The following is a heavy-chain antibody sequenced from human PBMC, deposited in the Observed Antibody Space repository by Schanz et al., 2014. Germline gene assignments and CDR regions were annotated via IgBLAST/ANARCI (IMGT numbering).Heavy chain of an antibody. CDR1: GFTFRTNA. D-gene: IGHD2-2*01. V-gene: IGHV3-21*01. J-gene: IGHJ4*02. CDR2: ISSSGSYI. Sequence: EVQLLDSGGGLVQPGGSLRLSCAASGFTFRTNAMSWVRQAQGKGLEWVSSISSSGSYIHYADSVKGRFTISRDNAKNTLYLQMNSLRAEDTAVYYCAKDLLYGAPMPLNHLDYWGQGALVTVSS. CDR3: AKDLLYGAPMPLNHLDY.